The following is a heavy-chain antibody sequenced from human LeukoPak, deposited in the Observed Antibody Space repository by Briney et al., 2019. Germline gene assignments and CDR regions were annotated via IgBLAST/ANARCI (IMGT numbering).Heavy chain of an antibody. CDR2: ISGSGGRT. J-gene: IGHJ4*02. Sequence: PGGSLRLSCAASGFTFSSYAMSSVRQAPGKGLEWVSAISGSGGRTYYADSVKGRFTISRDNSKNTLYLQMNSLRAEDRAVYYCAKCHKADYDFWTGYYRPFDYWGQGTLVTVSS. CDR1: GFTFSSYA. D-gene: IGHD3-3*01. V-gene: IGHV3-23*01. CDR3: AKCHKADYDFWTGYYRPFDY.